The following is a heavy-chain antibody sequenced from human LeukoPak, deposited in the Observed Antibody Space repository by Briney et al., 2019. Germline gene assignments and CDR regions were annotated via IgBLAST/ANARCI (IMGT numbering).Heavy chain of an antibody. Sequence: ASVKVSCKASGYTFTIYGISWVRQAPGQGLEWMGWISGYNGNTNYAQKFQGRVTMTTDTSTSTAYMELRSLNSDDTAVYYCAREAPYSSDDYWGQGTPVTVSS. J-gene: IGHJ4*02. D-gene: IGHD6-25*01. CDR3: AREAPYSSDDY. CDR2: ISGYNGNT. V-gene: IGHV1-18*01. CDR1: GYTFTIYG.